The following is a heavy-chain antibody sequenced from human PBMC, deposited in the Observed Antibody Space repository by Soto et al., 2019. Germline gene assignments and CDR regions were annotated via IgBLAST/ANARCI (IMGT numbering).Heavy chain of an antibody. CDR2: INHSGST. V-gene: IGHV4-34*01. CDR3: ARGAVAGAAFFDY. Sequence: SETLSLTCAVYGGSFSGYYWSWIRQPPGKGLEWIGEINHSGSTNYNPSLKSRVTISVDTSKNQFSLKLSSVTAADTAVYYCARGAVAGAAFFDYWGQGTLVTSPQ. J-gene: IGHJ4*02. CDR1: GGSFSGYY. D-gene: IGHD6-19*01.